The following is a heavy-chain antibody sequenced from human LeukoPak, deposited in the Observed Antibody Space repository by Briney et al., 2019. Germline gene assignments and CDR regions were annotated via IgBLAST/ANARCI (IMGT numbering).Heavy chain of an antibody. CDR2: INWNGGST. Sequence: PGGSLRLSCAASGFTFDDYGMSWVRQAPGKGLEWVSGINWNGGSTGYADSVKGRFTISRDNAMNSLYLQMNSLRAEDTALYYCARGDSSGPTYYFNYWGQGNLVTVSS. CDR3: ARGDSSGPTYYFNY. V-gene: IGHV3-20*04. J-gene: IGHJ4*02. CDR1: GFTFDDYG. D-gene: IGHD3-22*01.